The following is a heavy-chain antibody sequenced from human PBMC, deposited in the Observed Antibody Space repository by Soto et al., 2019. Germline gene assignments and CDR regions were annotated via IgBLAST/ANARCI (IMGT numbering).Heavy chain of an antibody. J-gene: IGHJ4*02. CDR3: AFGNLSYYFDY. V-gene: IGHV3-33*01. D-gene: IGHD3-16*01. Sequence: GGSLRLSCSASGFTFSGFGMHWVRQAPGKGLEWVAIIWYDGSDKYYADSVKGRFTISRDNSKNTLYLQMNSLRAEDTAVYHCAFGNLSYYFDYWGQGTPVTVSS. CDR1: GFTFSGFG. CDR2: IWYDGSDK.